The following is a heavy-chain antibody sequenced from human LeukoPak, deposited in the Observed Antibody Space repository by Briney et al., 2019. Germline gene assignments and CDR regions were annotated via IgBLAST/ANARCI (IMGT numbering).Heavy chain of an antibody. CDR3: ARDWVSLSSGRVFDY. V-gene: IGHV3-21*01. D-gene: IGHD3-22*01. Sequence: GGSPRLSCAASGFTFSSYSMNWVRQAPGKGLEWVSSISSSSSYIYYADSVKGRFTISRDNAKNSLYLQMNVLRVEDTAFYYCARDWVSLSSGRVFDYWGQGTLVTVSS. CDR2: ISSSSSYI. J-gene: IGHJ4*02. CDR1: GFTFSSYS.